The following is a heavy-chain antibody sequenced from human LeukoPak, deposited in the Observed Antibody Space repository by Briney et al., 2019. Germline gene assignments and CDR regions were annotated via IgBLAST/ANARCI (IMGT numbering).Heavy chain of an antibody. CDR2: IYTSGST. J-gene: IGHJ6*03. D-gene: IGHD3-10*01. CDR1: GGSISSYY. CDR3: ARLVRGGYGAYYYYMDV. V-gene: IGHV4-4*07. Sequence: SETLSLTCTVSGGSISSYYWSWIRQPAGKGLEWIGRIYTSGSTNYNPSLKSRVTMSVDTSKNQFSLKLSSVTAADTAMYYCARLVRGGYGAYYYYMDVWGKGTTVTVSS.